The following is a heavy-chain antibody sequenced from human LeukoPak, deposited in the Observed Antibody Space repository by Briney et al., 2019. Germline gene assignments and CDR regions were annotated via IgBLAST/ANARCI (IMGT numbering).Heavy chain of an antibody. CDR2: IKYEESIT. V-gene: IGHV3-74*01. Sequence: PGGSLRLSCAASGFTFSSYWMHWVRQAPGEGLGWVSRIKYEESITNYADSVKGRFTISRDNDKNTLYLQMNSLRGEHTAVYYCATYRGFPVGYWGRETLVTVSS. CDR3: ATYRGFPVGY. J-gene: IGHJ4*02. CDR1: GFTFSSYW. D-gene: IGHD3-10*01.